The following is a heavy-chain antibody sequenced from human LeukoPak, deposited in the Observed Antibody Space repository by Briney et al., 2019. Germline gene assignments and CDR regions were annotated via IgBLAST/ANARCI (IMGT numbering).Heavy chain of an antibody. J-gene: IGHJ4*02. CDR1: GYTFTGYY. Sequence: ASVKVSCKASGYTFTGYYIHWVRQAPGQGLEWMGWINPNSGGTNYAQKFQGRVTMTRDTSISTAYMELSRLRSDDTAVYYCARDRFPAAHYSSSYFYWGQGTLVTVSS. V-gene: IGHV1-2*02. D-gene: IGHD6-6*01. CDR3: ARDRFPAAHYSSSYFY. CDR2: INPNSGGT.